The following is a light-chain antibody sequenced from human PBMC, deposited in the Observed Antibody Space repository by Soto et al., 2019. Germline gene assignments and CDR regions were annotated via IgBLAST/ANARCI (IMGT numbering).Light chain of an antibody. J-gene: IGKJ2*01. V-gene: IGKV1-5*03. CDR3: QQHNPYSPYT. CDR2: DAS. CDR1: QSITNC. Sequence: DIQMTQSPSTLSASVGDRVTITCRASQSITNCLAWYQQKPGKAPKLLIFDASSLRSGVPSRFSGSGSGTEFTLTISSLQPEDFATYYSQQHNPYSPYTFGQGTKLEIK.